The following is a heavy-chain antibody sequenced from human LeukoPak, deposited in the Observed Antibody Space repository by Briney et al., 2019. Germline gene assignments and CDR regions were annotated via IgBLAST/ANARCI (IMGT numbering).Heavy chain of an antibody. CDR2: ISPGGGPT. J-gene: IGHJ4*02. V-gene: IGHV3-23*01. CDR3: AKDGAWLRFDD. Sequence: GGSLRLSCAGSGFPFSIYGMNWVRQAPGKGLEWVSGISPGGGPTYYADSVKGRFTISRDDSKNTLYLQMNNLRAEDTAVYYSAKDGAWLRFDDWGQGILVTVSS. CDR1: GFPFSIYG. D-gene: IGHD5-12*01.